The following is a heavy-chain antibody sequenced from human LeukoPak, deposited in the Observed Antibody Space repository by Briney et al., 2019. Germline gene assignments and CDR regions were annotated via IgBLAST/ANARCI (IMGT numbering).Heavy chain of an antibody. D-gene: IGHD3-3*02. CDR1: GFTFSAYW. J-gene: IGHJ4*02. CDR2: INNDGTAT. V-gene: IGHV3-74*01. CDR3: AKDGSLSRHYFDY. Sequence: PGGSLRLSCAASGFTFSAYWMHWVRQVPGKGLVWVSRINNDGTATFFADSVKGRFTISRDNSKNTLYLQMNSLRAEDTAVYYCAKDGSLSRHYFDYWGQGTLVTVSS.